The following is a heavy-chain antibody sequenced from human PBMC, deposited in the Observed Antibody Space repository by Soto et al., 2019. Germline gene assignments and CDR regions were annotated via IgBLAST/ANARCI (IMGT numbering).Heavy chain of an antibody. D-gene: IGHD3-10*01. CDR1: RFTFRNYW. J-gene: IGHJ4*02. CDR3: ARGGVEPFDY. CDR2: ISDYGRI. Sequence: EVQLVESGGGLVQPGGSLRLSCAASRFTFRNYWMQWVRQAPGKGLVWVSRISDYGRINYADCVKGRFTISRDDAKSELSLQMNTLRAEDTAVYYCARGGVEPFDYWGQGALVTVSS. V-gene: IGHV3-74*01.